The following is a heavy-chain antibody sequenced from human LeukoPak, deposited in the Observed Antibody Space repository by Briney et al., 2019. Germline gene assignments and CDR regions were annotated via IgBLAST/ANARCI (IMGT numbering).Heavy chain of an antibody. CDR2: IYPGDSDT. Sequence: GESLKISCKASGYTFTSYWIGWVRQMPGKGLEWMGIIYPGDSDTRYSPSFQGQVTISADKSISTAYLQWSSLKASDTAMYYCARLARDYGDYRDYWGQGTLVTVSS. CDR1: GYTFTSYW. D-gene: IGHD4-17*01. V-gene: IGHV5-51*01. J-gene: IGHJ4*02. CDR3: ARLARDYGDYRDY.